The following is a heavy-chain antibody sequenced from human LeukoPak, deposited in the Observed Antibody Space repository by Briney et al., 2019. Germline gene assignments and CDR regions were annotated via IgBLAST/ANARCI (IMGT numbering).Heavy chain of an antibody. D-gene: IGHD6-13*01. CDR3: ARSGQQLVLGTFDY. J-gene: IGHJ4*02. CDR2: IYYSGTT. Sequence: SETLSLTCTVSGGSIGSYYWSWIRQPPGKGLEWIGCIYYSGTTHYNPSLNSRVTISVDTSKSQFSLRLTSVTAADTAVYYCARSGQQLVLGTFDYWGQGTLVTVSS. V-gene: IGHV4-59*08. CDR1: GGSIGSYY.